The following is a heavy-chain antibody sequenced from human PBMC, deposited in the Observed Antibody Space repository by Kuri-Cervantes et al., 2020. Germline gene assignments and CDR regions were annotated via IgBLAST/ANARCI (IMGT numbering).Heavy chain of an antibody. CDR2: IYLSGST. Sequence: SQTLSLTCAVSGGSISSGGYSWSWIRQPPGKGLVWIGYIYLSGSTYYNPFLKSRVTISVDRSKKQFSLKLSSVTAADTAVYYCARGYYDILTGTYGMDVWGQGTTVTVSS. CDR1: GGSISSGGYS. D-gene: IGHD3-9*01. CDR3: ARGYYDILTGTYGMDV. J-gene: IGHJ6*02. V-gene: IGHV4-30-2*01.